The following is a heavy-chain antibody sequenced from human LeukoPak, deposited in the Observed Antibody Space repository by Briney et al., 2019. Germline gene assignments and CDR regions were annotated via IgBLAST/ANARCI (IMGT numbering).Heavy chain of an antibody. CDR3: ARDLRNQWSDDRGTMLPTDY. CDR1: GGTFSSYA. D-gene: IGHD2-15*01. Sequence: ASVKVSCKASGGTFSSYAISWVRQAPGQGLEWMGGIIPIFGTANYAQKFQGRVTITADESTSTAYMELSSLRSEDTAVYYRARDLRNQWSDDRGTMLPTDYWGQGTLVTVSS. V-gene: IGHV1-69*01. CDR2: IIPIFGTA. J-gene: IGHJ4*02.